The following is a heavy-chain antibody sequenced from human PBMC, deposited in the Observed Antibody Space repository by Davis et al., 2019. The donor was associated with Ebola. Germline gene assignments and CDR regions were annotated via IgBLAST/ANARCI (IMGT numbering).Heavy chain of an antibody. CDR2: IYYSGST. CDR1: GGSISSSSYY. J-gene: IGHJ4*02. CDR3: ARENFDFWSGYHDY. Sequence: MPSETLSLTCTVSGGSISSSSYYWGWIRQPPGKGLEWIGSIYYSGSTYYNPSLKSRVTISVDTSKNQFSLKLSSVTAADTAVYYCARENFDFWSGYHDYWGQGTLVTVSS. V-gene: IGHV4-39*02. D-gene: IGHD3-3*01.